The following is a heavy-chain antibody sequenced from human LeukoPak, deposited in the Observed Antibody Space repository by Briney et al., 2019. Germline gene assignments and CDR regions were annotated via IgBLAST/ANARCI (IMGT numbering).Heavy chain of an antibody. J-gene: IGHJ3*02. CDR2: IYYSGST. V-gene: IGHV4-59*01. Sequence: SETLSLTCTVSGGSISSYYWSWIRQPPGKGLEWIGYIYYSGSTNYNPSLESRVTISVDTSKNQFSLKLSSVTAADTAMYYCARSGYYDFWSGYSDAFDIWGQGTMVTVSS. D-gene: IGHD3-3*01. CDR1: GGSISSYY. CDR3: ARSGYYDFWSGYSDAFDI.